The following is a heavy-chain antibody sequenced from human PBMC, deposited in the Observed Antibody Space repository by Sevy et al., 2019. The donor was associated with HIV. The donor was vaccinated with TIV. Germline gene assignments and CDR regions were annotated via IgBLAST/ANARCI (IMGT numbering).Heavy chain of an antibody. V-gene: IGHV1-18*01. Sequence: ASVKVSCKASGYTFTSHGISWVRQAPGQGLEWMGWISAYNGNTNYAQKLQGRVTMTTDTSTRTAYMELRSLRSDDTAVYYCARHNGRAYDSSGYYYSYWGQGTLVTVSS. CDR2: ISAYNGNT. D-gene: IGHD3-22*01. CDR1: GYTFTSHG. J-gene: IGHJ4*02. CDR3: ARHNGRAYDSSGYYYSY.